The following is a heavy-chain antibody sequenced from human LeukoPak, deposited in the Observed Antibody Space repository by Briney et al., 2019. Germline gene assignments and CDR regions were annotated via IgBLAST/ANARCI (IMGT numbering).Heavy chain of an antibody. CDR1: GYTFTSYD. Sequence: GASVKVSCKASGYTFTSYDINWVRQAPGQGLEWMGWINPNSGDTNYAQKFQGRVTMTRDTSISTAYMELSSLRSEDTAVYYCAGLRGGGIAAAGTGGSYYFDYWGQGTLVIVSS. V-gene: IGHV1-2*02. CDR2: INPNSGDT. D-gene: IGHD6-13*01. J-gene: IGHJ4*02. CDR3: AGLRGGGIAAAGTGGSYYFDY.